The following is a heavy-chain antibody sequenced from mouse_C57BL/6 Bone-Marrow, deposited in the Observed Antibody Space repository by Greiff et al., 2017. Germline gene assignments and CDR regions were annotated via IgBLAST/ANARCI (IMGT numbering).Heavy chain of an antibody. J-gene: IGHJ3*01. Sequence: RVESGAELVRPGSSVKLSCKASYFAFMASAMHWVKQRPGHGLEWIGSFTMYSDATEYSENFKGKATLTANTSSSTAYMELSSLTSEDSAVYYCARDYGSSRFAYWGQGTLVTVSA. CDR1: YFAFMASA. D-gene: IGHD1-1*01. CDR2: FTMYSDAT. V-gene: IGHV1-49*01. CDR3: ARDYGSSRFAY.